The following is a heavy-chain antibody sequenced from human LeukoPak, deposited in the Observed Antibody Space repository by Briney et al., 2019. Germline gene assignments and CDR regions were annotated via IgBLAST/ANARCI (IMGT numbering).Heavy chain of an antibody. D-gene: IGHD3-22*01. CDR2: ISGSGGST. J-gene: IGHJ4*02. Sequence: GGSLRLSCAASGFTFSSYAMSWVRQAPGKGLEWVSAISGSGGSTYYADSVKGRFTISRDNSKNTLYLQMNSLRAEDTAVYYCAKGRIKYYYDSSGYGYSGRGTLVTVSS. CDR1: GFTFSSYA. V-gene: IGHV3-23*01. CDR3: AKGRIKYYYDSSGYGY.